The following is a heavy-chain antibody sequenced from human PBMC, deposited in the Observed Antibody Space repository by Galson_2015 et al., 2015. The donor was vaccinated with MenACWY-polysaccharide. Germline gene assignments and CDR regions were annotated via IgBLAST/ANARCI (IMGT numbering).Heavy chain of an antibody. V-gene: IGHV4-4*02. Sequence: SEPLSLTCAVSGASISDTNWWRWVRQPPGKGLEWIGEIFHSGITNYNPSLKSRVTMSVDKSKNQVSLTLTSVTAADTAVYYCAKGQNCSATGCSPGFDYWGQGTLVTVSS. D-gene: IGHD2-15*01. CDR2: IFHSGIT. CDR3: AKGQNCSATGCSPGFDY. CDR1: GASISDTNW. J-gene: IGHJ4*02.